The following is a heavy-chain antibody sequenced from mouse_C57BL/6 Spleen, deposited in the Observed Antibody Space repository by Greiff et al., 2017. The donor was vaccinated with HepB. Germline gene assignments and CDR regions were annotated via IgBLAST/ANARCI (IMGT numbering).Heavy chain of an antibody. CDR2: INPNNGGT. D-gene: IGHD1-1*01. Sequence: VQLQQSGPELVKPGASVKISCKASGYTFTDYYMNWVKQSHGKSLEWIGDINPNNGGTSYNQKFKGKATLTVDKSSSTAYMGLRSLTSEDSAVYYCAVYYGSSSFAYWGQGTLVTVSA. V-gene: IGHV1-26*01. CDR3: AVYYGSSSFAY. CDR1: GYTFTDYY. J-gene: IGHJ3*01.